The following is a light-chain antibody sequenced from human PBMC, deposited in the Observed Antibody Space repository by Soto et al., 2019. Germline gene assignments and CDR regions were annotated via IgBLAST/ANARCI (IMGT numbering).Light chain of an antibody. V-gene: IGKV3-15*01. CDR3: QQYAEGPPIT. CDR1: QSVSRN. Sequence: IVMTLSLATLSVTPGERVTLSCRASQSVSRNLAWYQQKPGQVPRLLIYGASTRATGFPARFSGSGSGTEFTLTISSLQSEDFAVYYCQQYAEGPPITFGQGTRLEIK. CDR2: GAS. J-gene: IGKJ5*01.